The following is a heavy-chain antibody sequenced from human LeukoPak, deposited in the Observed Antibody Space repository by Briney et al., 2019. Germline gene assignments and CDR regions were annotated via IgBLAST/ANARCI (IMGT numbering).Heavy chain of an antibody. V-gene: IGHV1-2*02. D-gene: IGHD1-26*01. CDR1: GYTFTGYY. Sequence: ASVKVSCKASGYTFTGYYMHWVRQAPGQGLEWMGWINPNSGGTNYAQKFQGRVTMTRDTSISTAYMELSRLRSDDTAVYYCARVSVGATYYYYYMDVWGKGATVTISS. CDR2: INPNSGGT. J-gene: IGHJ6*03. CDR3: ARVSVGATYYYYYMDV.